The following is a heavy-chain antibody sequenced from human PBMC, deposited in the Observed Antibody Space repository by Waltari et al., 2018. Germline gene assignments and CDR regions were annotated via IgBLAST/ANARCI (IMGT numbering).Heavy chain of an antibody. CDR1: RFTFRSDA. D-gene: IGHD2-2*01. CDR2: ISGSDGST. Sequence: EVQLVESGGGLVQPGGSLRLSCAASRFTFRSDAMLWVRQAPGKGLEWVSTISGSDGSTHYADSVKGRFTISRDSSKNTLYLQMNSLRAEDTAVYYCAKGPSPDFDYWGQGTLVTVSS. V-gene: IGHV3-23*04. J-gene: IGHJ4*02. CDR3: AKGPSPDFDY.